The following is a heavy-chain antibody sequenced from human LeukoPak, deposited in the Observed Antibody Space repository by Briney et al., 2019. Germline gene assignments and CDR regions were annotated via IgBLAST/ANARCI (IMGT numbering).Heavy chain of an antibody. D-gene: IGHD5-18*01. V-gene: IGHV3-30*02. CDR3: AKQLWFSMGY. Sequence: GGSLRLSCAASGFTFSSYGMHWVRQAPGKGLEWVAFIQYDGTNRYYADSVKGRFTISRDNSKNTLYLQMNSLRAEDTAVYYCAKQLWFSMGYWGQGTLVTVSS. CDR2: IQYDGTNR. CDR1: GFTFSSYG. J-gene: IGHJ4*02.